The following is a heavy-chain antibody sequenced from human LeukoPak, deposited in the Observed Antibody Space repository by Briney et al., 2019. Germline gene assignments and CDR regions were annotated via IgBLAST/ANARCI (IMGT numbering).Heavy chain of an antibody. CDR2: IYPYSGDI. J-gene: IGHJ3*02. CDR3: ARDRNSGSSLDI. D-gene: IGHD6-6*01. V-gene: IGHV1-2*02. Sequence: ASVKVSCKASGYTFTGYYIHWVRQAPGQGLEWMGWIYPYSGDINYAQNFQGRVTMTRDTSISTAYMELSSLKSDDTAVYYCARDRNSGSSLDIWGQGTMLTVSS. CDR1: GYTFTGYY.